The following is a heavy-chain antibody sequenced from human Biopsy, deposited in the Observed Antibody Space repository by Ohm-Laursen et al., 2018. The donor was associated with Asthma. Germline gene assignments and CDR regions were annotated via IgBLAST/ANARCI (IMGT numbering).Heavy chain of an antibody. J-gene: IGHJ6*02. V-gene: IGHV3-30*03. D-gene: IGHD2-21*01. CDR1: GFTFSRYA. Sequence: SLRLSCTASGFTFSRYAIHWVRQAPGKGLEWVAYIAWGGINSYYADSVKGRFTISRDNSRNTLYLQKNSLRADDTAVYYCARAGESDLVGGLDVWGQGTTVIVS. CDR2: IAWGGINS. CDR3: ARAGESDLVGGLDV.